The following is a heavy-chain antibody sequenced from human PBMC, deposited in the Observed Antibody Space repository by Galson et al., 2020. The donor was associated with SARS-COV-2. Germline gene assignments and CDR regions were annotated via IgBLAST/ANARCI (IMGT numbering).Heavy chain of an antibody. CDR2: IKQDGSEK. Sequence: GGSLRLSCAASGFTFSSYWMSWVRQAPGKGLEWVANIKQDGSEKYYVDSVKGRFTISRDNAKNSLYLQMNSLRAEDTAVYYCARHYGSGSYYGRWTYFDYWGQGTLVTVSS. V-gene: IGHV3-7*01. CDR3: ARHYGSGSYYGRWTYFDY. CDR1: GFTFSSYW. D-gene: IGHD3-10*01. J-gene: IGHJ4*02.